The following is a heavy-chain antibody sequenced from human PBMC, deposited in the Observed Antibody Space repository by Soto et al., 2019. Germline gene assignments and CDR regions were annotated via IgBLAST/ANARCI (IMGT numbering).Heavy chain of an antibody. CDR2: IYWDDDK. J-gene: IGHJ4*02. CDR3: ARKGPEAWPLDY. CDR1: GFSLSTSGVG. V-gene: IGHV2-5*02. Sequence: SGPTLVNPTQTLTLICTFSGFSLSTSGVGVGWIRQPPGKALEWLALIYWDDDKRYSPSLKSRLTITKDTSKNQVVLTMTNMGPMDTGTYYCARKGPEAWPLDYWGQGALVTVSS.